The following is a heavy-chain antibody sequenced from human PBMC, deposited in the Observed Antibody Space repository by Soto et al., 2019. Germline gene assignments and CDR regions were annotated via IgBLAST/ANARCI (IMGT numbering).Heavy chain of an antibody. CDR1: GFTFSIYG. CDR2: IWYDGSNK. Sequence: GESVKISGAASGFTFSIYGMHWVLQAPGKGLEWVAVIWYDGSNKYYADSVKGRFTISRDNSKNTLYLQMNSLRAEDTAVYYCARAAGYSSGWSPDYWGQGTLVTVSS. D-gene: IGHD6-19*01. V-gene: IGHV3-33*01. J-gene: IGHJ1*01. CDR3: ARAAGYSSGWSPDY.